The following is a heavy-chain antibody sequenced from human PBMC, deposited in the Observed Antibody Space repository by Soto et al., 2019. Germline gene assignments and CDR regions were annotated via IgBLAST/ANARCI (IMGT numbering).Heavy chain of an antibody. CDR1: GFTFSSYS. Sequence: EVQLVESGGGLVKPGGSLRLSCAASGFTFSSYSMNWVRQAPGKGLEWVSSISSSSSYIYYADSVKGRFTISRDNAKKSLYLQMNSLRAEDTAVYYCARGVDEVVAANNWFDPWGQGTLVTVSS. D-gene: IGHD2-15*01. CDR3: ARGVDEVVAANNWFDP. V-gene: IGHV3-21*01. CDR2: ISSSSSYI. J-gene: IGHJ5*02.